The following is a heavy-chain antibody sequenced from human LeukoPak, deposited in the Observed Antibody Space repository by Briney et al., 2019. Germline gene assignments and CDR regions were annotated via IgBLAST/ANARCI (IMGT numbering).Heavy chain of an antibody. CDR1: GFTFSSYA. V-gene: IGHV3-30-3*01. CDR2: ISYDGTNK. D-gene: IGHD3-9*01. CDR3: ARDFGWLSGFDN. Sequence: TGGSLRLSCAASGFTFSSYAIHWVRQAPGKGLEWVAIISYDGTNKYYADSVRGRFTISRDNSKNTLYLQMNSLRAEDTAVYYCARDFGWLSGFDNWGQGTLVTVSS. J-gene: IGHJ4*02.